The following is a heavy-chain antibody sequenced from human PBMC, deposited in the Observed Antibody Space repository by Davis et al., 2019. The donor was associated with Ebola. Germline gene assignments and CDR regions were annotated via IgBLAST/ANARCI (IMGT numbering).Heavy chain of an antibody. V-gene: IGHV1-46*02. CDR1: GYTFNIYY. CDR3: ARDDTGYSSNLGRFRDHPFDL. J-gene: IGHJ3*01. Sequence: AASVKVSCKASGYTFNIYYMYWVRQAPGQGLEWMGIINPSGGTTSYAQKFQGRVTMTRDTSTTTVYMELSSLRSEDTAVYYCARDDTGYSSNLGRFRDHPFDLWGQGTMVTVSS. CDR2: INPSGGTT. D-gene: IGHD4-11*01.